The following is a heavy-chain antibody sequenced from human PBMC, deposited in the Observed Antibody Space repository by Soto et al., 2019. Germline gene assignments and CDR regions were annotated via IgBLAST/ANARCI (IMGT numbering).Heavy chain of an antibody. V-gene: IGHV3-30*18. CDR1: GFTFSNFG. D-gene: IGHD3-3*01. Sequence: QVQLVESGGGVVQPGRSLRLSCAASGFTFSNFGMHWGRQAPGKGLEWVAAISADGSDKYFSDSVKGRFTISRDNSKNTLIPQMNSLRVEDTAVYYCTKGSEVARQELDYWGQGTLVTVSS. CDR2: ISADGSDK. J-gene: IGHJ4*02. CDR3: TKGSEVARQELDY.